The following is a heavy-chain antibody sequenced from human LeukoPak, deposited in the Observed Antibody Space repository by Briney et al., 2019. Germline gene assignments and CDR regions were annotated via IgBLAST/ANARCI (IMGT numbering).Heavy chain of an antibody. CDR1: GFTFGDYA. V-gene: IGHV3-49*04. J-gene: IGHJ4*02. Sequence: GGSLRLSCTASGFTFGDYAMNWVRQAPGKGLEWVGFIRSKTYGGTTEYAASVKGRFTISRDDPKSIAYLQMNSLKTEDTAVYYCTRVRDLTIPFDYWGQGTLITVSS. CDR3: TRVRDLTIPFDY. D-gene: IGHD3-3*01. CDR2: IRSKTYGGTT.